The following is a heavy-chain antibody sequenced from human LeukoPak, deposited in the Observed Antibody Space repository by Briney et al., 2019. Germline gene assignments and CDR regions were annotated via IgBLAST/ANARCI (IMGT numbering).Heavy chain of an antibody. J-gene: IGHJ6*03. CDR1: GGSISSYY. CDR3: ARVVYSGYDFRGAMDV. CDR2: IYYSGST. V-gene: IGHV4-59*01. Sequence: PSETLSLTCTVSGGSISSYYWSWIRQPPGKGLEWIGYIYYSGSTNYNPSLKSRVTISGDTSKNQFSLKLSSVTAADTAVYYCARVVYSGYDFRGAMDVWGKGTTVTISS. D-gene: IGHD5-12*01.